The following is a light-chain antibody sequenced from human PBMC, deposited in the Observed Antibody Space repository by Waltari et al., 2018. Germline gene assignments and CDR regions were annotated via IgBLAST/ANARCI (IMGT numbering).Light chain of an antibody. J-gene: IGLJ2*01. CDR3: AAWDNSLNSVL. CDR1: SSNIGSNY. V-gene: IGLV1-47*02. CDR2: YSN. Sequence: QSVLTQPPSASGAPGQSVTISCSGSSSNIGSNYIYWYQHLPGTAPKLLIYYSNQRPSWVPDRFSGSKSGTSASLAITGFRSGDEADYYCAAWDNSLNSVLFGGGTRLTIL.